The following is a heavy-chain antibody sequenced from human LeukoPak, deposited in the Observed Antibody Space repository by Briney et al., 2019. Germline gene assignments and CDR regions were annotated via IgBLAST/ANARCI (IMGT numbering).Heavy chain of an antibody. CDR1: GGSFSGYY. D-gene: IGHD3-22*01. CDR3: ARAMRYYYDSSGLYY. J-gene: IGHJ4*02. Sequence: SETLSLTCAVYGGSFSGYYWSWIRQPPGKGLEWIGEINHSGSTNSNPSLKSRVTISVDTYKNQFSLKLSSVTAADTAVYYCARAMRYYYDSSGLYYWGQGTLVTVSS. V-gene: IGHV4-34*01. CDR2: INHSGST.